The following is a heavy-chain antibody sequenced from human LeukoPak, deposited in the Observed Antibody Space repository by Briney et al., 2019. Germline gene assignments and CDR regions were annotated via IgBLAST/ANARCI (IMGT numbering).Heavy chain of an antibody. CDR2: IKQDGSEK. CDR1: GFTFSRHW. D-gene: IGHD3-10*01. CDR3: ARVYGENYFDY. Sequence: GGSLRLSCAASGFTFSRHWMSWVRQAPGKGLEWVANIKQDGSEKFYEDSVKGRFTISRDNAKNSLYLQMNSLTAEDTAVYYCARVYGENYFDYWGQGTLVTVSS. J-gene: IGHJ4*02. V-gene: IGHV3-7*01.